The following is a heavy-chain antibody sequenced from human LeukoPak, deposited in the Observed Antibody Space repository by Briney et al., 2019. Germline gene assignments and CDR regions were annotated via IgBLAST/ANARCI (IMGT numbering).Heavy chain of an antibody. J-gene: IGHJ3*02. D-gene: IGHD1-26*01. V-gene: IGHV3-11*04. CDR2: TTSSGNTV. CDR1: GFSFSDYF. CDR3: ARYRYPRLGRGSYLDAFDI. Sequence: PGGSLRLSCSASGFSFSDYFMGWIRQAPGQGLEWVSSTTSSGNTVYYADSVKGRFTISRDNGQKSLYLQMDSLRAEDTAVYYCARYRYPRLGRGSYLDAFDIWGQGTMVTVSS.